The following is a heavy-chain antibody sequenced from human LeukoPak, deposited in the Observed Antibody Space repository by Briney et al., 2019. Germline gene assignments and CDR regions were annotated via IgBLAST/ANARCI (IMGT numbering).Heavy chain of an antibody. CDR1: GYSFINYW. J-gene: IGHJ4*02. CDR2: IYPGDSNT. V-gene: IGHV5-51*01. D-gene: IGHD2-21*02. Sequence: GESLKISCKGSGYSFINYWIGWVRQMPGKGLEWMGIIYPGDSNTRYSPSFQGQVTISADRSISTAYLQWSSLKASDTDIYYCARQPLVRDCGGDCEFDYWGQGTLVSVSS. CDR3: ARQPLVRDCGGDCEFDY.